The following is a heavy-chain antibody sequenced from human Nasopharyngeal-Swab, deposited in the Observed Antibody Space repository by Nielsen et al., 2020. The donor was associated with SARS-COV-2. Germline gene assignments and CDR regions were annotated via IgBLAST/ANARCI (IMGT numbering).Heavy chain of an antibody. CDR1: GYSFTSYW. CDR2: IYPGDSDT. V-gene: IGHV5-51*01. Sequence: GESLKISCKGSGYSFTSYWIGWVRQTPGKGLEWMGIIYPGDSDTSYSPSFQGQVTISADKSISTAYLQWSSLKASDTAMYYCARRGYSVYEYYGMDVWGQGTTVTVSS. D-gene: IGHD5/OR15-5a*01. CDR3: ARRGYSVYEYYGMDV. J-gene: IGHJ6*02.